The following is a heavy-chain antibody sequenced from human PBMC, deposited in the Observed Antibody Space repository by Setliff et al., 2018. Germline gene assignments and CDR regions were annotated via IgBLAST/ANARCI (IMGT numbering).Heavy chain of an antibody. V-gene: IGHV4-61*08. CDR3: ARGGTFRYFDF. J-gene: IGHJ4*02. Sequence: SETLSLTCTVSGGSISSGVYYWSWIRQPPGKGLEFIGYVYYSGTANYSPSLRSRLTISVDTSKNQFSLKLRSVTAADTAVYYCARGGTFRYFDFWGQGAPVTVSS. CDR1: GGSISSGVYY. D-gene: IGHD5-12*01. CDR2: VYYSGTA.